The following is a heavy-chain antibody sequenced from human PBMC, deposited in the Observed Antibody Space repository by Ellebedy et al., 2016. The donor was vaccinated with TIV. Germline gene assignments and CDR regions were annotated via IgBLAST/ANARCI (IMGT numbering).Heavy chain of an antibody. J-gene: IGHJ4*02. CDR2: IKQDGGET. CDR3: AKPLSSGSYPFDY. CDR1: GFTFSSYW. V-gene: IGHV3-7*01. Sequence: GGSLRLSXAASGFTFSSYWMTWVRQAPGKGLEWVANIKQDGGETYYVDSVQGRFTISRDNSKNTLYLQMSSLRAEDTAVYYCAKPLSSGSYPFDYWGQGALVTVSS. D-gene: IGHD3-10*01.